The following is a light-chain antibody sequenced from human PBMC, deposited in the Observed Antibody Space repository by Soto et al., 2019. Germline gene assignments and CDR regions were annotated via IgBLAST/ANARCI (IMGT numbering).Light chain of an antibody. V-gene: IGLV2-8*01. CDR2: EVN. Sequence: QSALTQPPSASGSRGQSVTISCTGTRSDVGAYNSVSWYQQHPGKAPKLLIYEVNKRPSGVPDRFSGSKSGNTASLIVSGLQAEDEADYHCSSYTTIKTVVFGGGTKLTVL. CDR3: SSYTTIKTVV. CDR1: RSDVGAYNS. J-gene: IGLJ2*01.